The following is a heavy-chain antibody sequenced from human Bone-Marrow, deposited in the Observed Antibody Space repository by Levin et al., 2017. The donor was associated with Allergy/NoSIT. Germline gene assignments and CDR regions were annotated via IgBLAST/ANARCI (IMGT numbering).Heavy chain of an antibody. J-gene: IGHJ4*02. Sequence: ASVKVSCKASGYTFTDYYMHWVRQAPGQGLEWMGWINPDSGGTNYAQNFQGRVTMTRDTSISTAYMELSRLRSDDTAVYYCARGGGYSGYDWVDCWGQGTLITVSS. V-gene: IGHV1-2*02. CDR3: ARGGGYSGYDWVDC. CDR1: GYTFTDYY. CDR2: INPDSGGT. D-gene: IGHD5-12*01.